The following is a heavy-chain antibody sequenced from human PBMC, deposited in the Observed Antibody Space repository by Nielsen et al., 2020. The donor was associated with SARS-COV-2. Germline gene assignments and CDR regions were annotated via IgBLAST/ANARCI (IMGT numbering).Heavy chain of an antibody. Sequence: SETLSLTCTVSGGSISSSSYHWGWIRQPPGKGLEWIGSIYYSGSTYYNPSLKSRVTISVDTSKNQFSLKLSSVTAADTAVYYCARTMIFGVVINGGWFDPWGQGTLVTVSS. CDR3: ARTMIFGVVINGGWFDP. V-gene: IGHV4-39*01. CDR2: IYYSGST. D-gene: IGHD3-3*01. J-gene: IGHJ5*02. CDR1: GGSISSSSYH.